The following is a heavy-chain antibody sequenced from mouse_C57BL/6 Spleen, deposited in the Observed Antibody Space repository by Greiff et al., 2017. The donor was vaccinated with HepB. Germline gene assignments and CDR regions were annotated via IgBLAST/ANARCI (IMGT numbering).Heavy chain of an antibody. V-gene: IGHV1-76*01. CDR2: IYPGSGNT. J-gene: IGHJ1*03. Sequence: QVQLQQSGAELVRPGASVKLSCKASGYTFTDYYINWVKQRPGQGLEWIARIYPGSGNTYYNEKFKGKATLTAEKSSSTAYMQLSSLTSEDSAVYFCARNFYWYVDVWGTGTTVTVSS. CDR1: GYTFTDYY. CDR3: ARNFYWYVDV.